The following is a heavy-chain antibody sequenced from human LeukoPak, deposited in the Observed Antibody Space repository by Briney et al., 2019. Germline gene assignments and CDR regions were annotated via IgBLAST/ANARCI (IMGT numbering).Heavy chain of an antibody. J-gene: IGHJ6*02. CDR2: IGPSDSYT. V-gene: IGHV5-10-1*01. CDR3: ARGSDYEYYYYGMDV. CDR1: GYSFTSYW. D-gene: IGHD3-22*01. Sequence: GESLKISCKGSGYSFTSYWISWVRQMPGKGLEWMGRIGPSDSYTNYSPSFQGHVTISADKSISTAYLQWSSLKASDTAMYYCARGSDYEYYYYGMDVWGQGTTVTVSS.